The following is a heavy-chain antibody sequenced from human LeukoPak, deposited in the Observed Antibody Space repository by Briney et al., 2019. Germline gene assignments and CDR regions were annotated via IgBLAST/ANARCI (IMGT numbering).Heavy chain of an antibody. D-gene: IGHD3-22*01. CDR2: INPNSGGT. J-gene: IGHJ5*02. V-gene: IGHV1-2*02. CDR3: ARFYDSSGYHYVRWFDP. CDR1: GYTFTGYY. Sequence: GASVKVSCKASGYTFTGYYMHWVRQAPGQGLEWMGWINPNSGGTNYAKKFQGRVTMTRDTSISTAYMELSRLRSDDTAVYYCARFYDSSGYHYVRWFDPWGQGTLVTVSS.